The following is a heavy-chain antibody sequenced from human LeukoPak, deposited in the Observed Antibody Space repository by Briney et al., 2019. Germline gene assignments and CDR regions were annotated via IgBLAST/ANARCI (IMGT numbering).Heavy chain of an antibody. V-gene: IGHV4-39*01. CDR3: ARQSNDFWSGYYKYYFDY. D-gene: IGHD3-3*01. J-gene: IGHJ4*02. CDR2: IYYSRST. Sequence: SATLSLTCTVSGGSISSSSYYWGWIRQPPGQGLEWIGSIYYSRSTYYNPSLKSRVTISDDTSKIQFSRKLSSVTAADTAVYYCARQSNDFWSGYYKYYFDYWGQGTLVTVSS. CDR1: GGSISSSSYY.